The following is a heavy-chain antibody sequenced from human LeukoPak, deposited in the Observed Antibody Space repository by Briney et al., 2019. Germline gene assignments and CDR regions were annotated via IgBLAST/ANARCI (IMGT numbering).Heavy chain of an antibody. Sequence: GASVKVSCKASGYTFTGYYMHWVRQAPGQGLEWMGWINPNSGGTNYAQKFQGRVTMTRDTSISTAYMELSRLRSDDTAVYYCARGGYDYGGKRHFDYWGQGTLVTVSS. D-gene: IGHD4-23*01. CDR3: ARGGYDYGGKRHFDY. V-gene: IGHV1-2*02. CDR2: INPNSGGT. J-gene: IGHJ4*02. CDR1: GYTFTGYY.